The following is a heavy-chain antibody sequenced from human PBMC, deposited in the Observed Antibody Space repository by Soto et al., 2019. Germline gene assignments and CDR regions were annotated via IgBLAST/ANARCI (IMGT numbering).Heavy chain of an antibody. CDR2: IYYSGST. Sequence: KPSETLSLTCTVSGDSISSSYWSWIRQAPGKGLEWIGNIYYSGSTNYKPSLKSRVTISVDTSKTQISLKLISVTAADTAVYYCARDGVYCISTTCSGFFDSWGQGTLVTVSS. J-gene: IGHJ4*02. D-gene: IGHD2-2*01. CDR1: GDSISSSY. CDR3: ARDGVYCISTTCSGFFDS. V-gene: IGHV4-59*01.